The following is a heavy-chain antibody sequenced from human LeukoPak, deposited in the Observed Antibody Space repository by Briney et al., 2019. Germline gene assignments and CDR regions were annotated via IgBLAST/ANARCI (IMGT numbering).Heavy chain of an antibody. CDR2: IRSKPNSYAT. V-gene: IGHV3-73*01. CDR3: TRHVDHLFTKGTVTTPNWFDP. Sequence: PGGSLRLSCAASGFTFSGSAIHWVRQASGKGLEWVGRIRSKPNSYATAYAASVKGRFTISRDDSNNTAYLQMNSLTTEDTAVYYCTRHVDHLFTKGTVTTPNWFDPWGQGTLVTVSS. D-gene: IGHD4-11*01. CDR1: GFTFSGSA. J-gene: IGHJ5*02.